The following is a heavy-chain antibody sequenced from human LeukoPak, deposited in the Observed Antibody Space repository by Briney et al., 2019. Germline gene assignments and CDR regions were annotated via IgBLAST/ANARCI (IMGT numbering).Heavy chain of an antibody. D-gene: IGHD3-22*01. J-gene: IGHJ5*02. V-gene: IGHV1-18*01. CDR1: GYTFTSYG. CDR2: ISAYNGNT. Sequence: ASVKVSCKASGYTFTSYGISWVRQAPGQGLEWMGWISAYNGNTNYAQKLQGRVTMTTDTSTSTAYMELRSLRSDDTAVYYCARDPSGYYPYNWFDPWGQGTLVTVSS. CDR3: ARDPSGYYPYNWFDP.